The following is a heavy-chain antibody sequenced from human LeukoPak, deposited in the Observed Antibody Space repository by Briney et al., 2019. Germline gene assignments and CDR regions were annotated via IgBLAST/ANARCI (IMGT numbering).Heavy chain of an antibody. J-gene: IGHJ6*04. V-gene: IGHV3-21*01. Sequence: GGSLRLSCAASRFTFSSYSMNWVRQAPGKGLEWVSSISSSSSYMYYADSVKGRFTISRDNAKNSLYLQMNSLRAEDTAVYYCAELGITMIGGVWGKGTTVTISS. CDR2: ISSSSSYM. CDR1: RFTFSSYS. CDR3: AELGITMIGGV. D-gene: IGHD3-10*02.